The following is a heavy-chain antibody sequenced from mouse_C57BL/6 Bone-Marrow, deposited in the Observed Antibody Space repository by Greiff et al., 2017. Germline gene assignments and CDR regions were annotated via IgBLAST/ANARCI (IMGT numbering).Heavy chain of an antibody. Sequence: VQLVESGAELARPGASVKMSCKASGYTFTSYTMHWVKQRPGQGLEWIGYINPSSGYTKYNQKFKDKATLTADKSSSTAYMQLSSLTSEVSAVYYCASGTFYFGGWGQGTTLTVSS. V-gene: IGHV1-4*01. CDR3: ASGTFYFGG. CDR2: INPSSGYT. D-gene: IGHD1-1*02. CDR1: GYTFTSYT. J-gene: IGHJ2*01.